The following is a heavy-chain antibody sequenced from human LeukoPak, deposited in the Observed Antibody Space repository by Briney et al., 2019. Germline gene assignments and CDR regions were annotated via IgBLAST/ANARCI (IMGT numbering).Heavy chain of an antibody. J-gene: IGHJ4*02. CDR2: ISYDGSNK. CDR3: ARKRYYYGSGSYYADY. CDR1: GFSFSSYD. V-gene: IGHV3-30*03. D-gene: IGHD3-10*01. Sequence: GGSLRLSCAASGFSFSSYDMNWVRQTPGKGLEWVAVISYDGSNKYYADSVKGRFTISRDSSKNTLYLQMNSLRAEDTAVYYCARKRYYYGSGSYYADYWGQGTLVTVSS.